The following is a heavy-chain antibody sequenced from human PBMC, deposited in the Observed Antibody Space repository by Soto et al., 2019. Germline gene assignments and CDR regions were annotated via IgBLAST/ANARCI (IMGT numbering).Heavy chain of an antibody. D-gene: IGHD2-15*01. CDR3: ARDSGYCRGGSCYPYFDY. CDR1: GFTFSSYA. CDR2: ISYDGSNK. Sequence: GGSLRLSCAASGFTFSSYAMHWVRQAPGKGLEWVAVISYDGSNKYYADSVKGRFTISRDNSKNTLYLQMNSLRAEDTAVYYCARDSGYCRGGSCYPYFDYWGQGTLVTVSS. V-gene: IGHV3-30-3*01. J-gene: IGHJ4*02.